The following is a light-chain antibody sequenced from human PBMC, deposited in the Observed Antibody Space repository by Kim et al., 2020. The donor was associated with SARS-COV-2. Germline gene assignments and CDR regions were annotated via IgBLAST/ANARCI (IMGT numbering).Light chain of an antibody. CDR2: GAS. J-gene: IGKJ2*01. Sequence: SVSPGETPPLFCRAGQSVVTNVAWFQLTAGQAPRLLIYGASTRAAGTPARFSGSGSGTEFTLTINSVQSEDFALYSCQQYNSWYTFGQGTKLEI. CDR3: QQYNSWYT. V-gene: IGKV3-15*01. CDR1: QSVVTN.